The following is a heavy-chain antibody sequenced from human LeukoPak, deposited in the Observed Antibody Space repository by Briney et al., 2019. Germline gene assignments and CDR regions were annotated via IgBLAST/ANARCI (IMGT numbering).Heavy chain of an antibody. Sequence: GGSLRLSCAASGFTFGSSWMLWVRQAPGKGLEWVSRISGNGTNTRYADSVNGRFTVSRDNAKNTLFLQLNSLRSDDTAVYYCASGDAYNEKRPGAHDTWGQGTLVTVSS. CDR3: ASGDAYNEKRPGAHDT. V-gene: IGHV3-74*01. J-gene: IGHJ5*02. CDR1: GFTFGSSW. D-gene: IGHD5-24*01. CDR2: ISGNGTNT.